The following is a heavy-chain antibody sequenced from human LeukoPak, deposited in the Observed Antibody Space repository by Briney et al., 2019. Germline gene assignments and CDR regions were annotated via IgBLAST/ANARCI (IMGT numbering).Heavy chain of an antibody. Sequence: SETLSLTCTVSGGSISSSSYYWGWIRQPPGKGLEWIGSIYYSGSTYYNPSLKSRVTISVDTSKNQFSLKLSSVTAADTAVYYCARDGRLFMATTAFDYWGQGTLVTVSS. CDR3: ARDGRLFMATTAFDY. CDR1: GGSISSSSYY. J-gene: IGHJ4*02. CDR2: IYYSGST. V-gene: IGHV4-39*07. D-gene: IGHD5-24*01.